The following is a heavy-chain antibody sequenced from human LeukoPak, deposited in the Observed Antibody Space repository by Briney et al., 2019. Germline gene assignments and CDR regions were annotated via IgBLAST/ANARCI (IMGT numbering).Heavy chain of an antibody. Sequence: RTGGSLRLSCAASGFTFDDYGMSWVRQTPGKGLEWVSAINWNGGSTDYADSVKGRFTISRDNAKNSLYLQMNSLRAEDTAVYYCARVKRSKWFGESDYYYYMDVWGKGTTVTVSS. CDR1: GFTFDDYG. J-gene: IGHJ6*03. CDR2: INWNGGST. CDR3: ARVKRSKWFGESDYYYYMDV. V-gene: IGHV3-20*04. D-gene: IGHD3-10*01.